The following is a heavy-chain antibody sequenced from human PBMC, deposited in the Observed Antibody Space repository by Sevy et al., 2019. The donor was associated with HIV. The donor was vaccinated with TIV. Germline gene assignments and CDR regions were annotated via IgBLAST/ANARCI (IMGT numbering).Heavy chain of an antibody. CDR2: FDPEDGET. D-gene: IGHD3-22*01. V-gene: IGHV1-24*01. CDR3: ATLEYFYDTSGYSSGDY. CDR1: GYTLSDLS. J-gene: IGHJ4*02. Sequence: ASVKVSCKVSGYTLSDLSMYWVRQAPGKGLEWMGGFDPEDGETIYAQMFQGRVTMTEDTSTDTAYMELSSLRSEDTAVYYCATLEYFYDTSGYSSGDYWGQGTLVTVSS.